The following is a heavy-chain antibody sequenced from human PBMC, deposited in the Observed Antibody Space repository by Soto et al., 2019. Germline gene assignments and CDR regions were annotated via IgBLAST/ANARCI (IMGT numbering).Heavy chain of an antibody. CDR3: AKYYYDTIILSLDS. D-gene: IGHD3-22*01. Sequence: PGGSLRLSCESSGFTFSSYAMSWVRQALGKGLEWVSAIDGGGGSTFDADSEKGRFTISIDNSKNALYLQMNSLRADDTAVYYCAKYYYDTIILSLDSWRAGTLVTVSS. V-gene: IGHV3-23*01. CDR1: GFTFSSYA. CDR2: IDGGGGST. J-gene: IGHJ4*02.